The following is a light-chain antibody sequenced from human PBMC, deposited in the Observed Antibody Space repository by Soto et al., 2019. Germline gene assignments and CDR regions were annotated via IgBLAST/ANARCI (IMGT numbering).Light chain of an antibody. CDR2: DVN. V-gene: IGLV2-11*01. J-gene: IGLJ1*01. CDR1: STDVGGYNL. Sequence: QSALTQPRSVSGSPGQSVTISCTGTSTDVGGYNLVSWYRQHPGKAPKLMIYDVNRRPSGVPNRFSGSKSGNTASLTISGLQAEDEAEYYCCSYAGSYTYVFGIGTKLTVL. CDR3: CSYAGSYTYV.